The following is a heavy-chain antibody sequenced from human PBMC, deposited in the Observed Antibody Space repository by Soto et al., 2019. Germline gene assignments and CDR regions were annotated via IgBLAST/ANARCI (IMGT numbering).Heavy chain of an antibody. V-gene: IGHV3-33*01. CDR3: ARTGRSGWYFDY. CDR1: GVTFSSYG. J-gene: IGHJ4*02. D-gene: IGHD6-19*01. CDR2: IWYDGSNK. Sequence: QVQVVESGGGVGQPGRSLRLSCAASGVTFSSYGMHWVRQAPGKGLEWVAVIWYDGSNKYYADSVKGRFTISRDNSKNTLYLQMNSLRAEDTAVYYCARTGRSGWYFDYWGQGTLVTVSS.